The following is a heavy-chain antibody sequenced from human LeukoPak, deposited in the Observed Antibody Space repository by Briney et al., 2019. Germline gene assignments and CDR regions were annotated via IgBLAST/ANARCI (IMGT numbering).Heavy chain of an antibody. CDR2: INGDGDGT. D-gene: IGHD3-22*01. Sequence: GGSLRISCAASGLRFSSYVMNWVRQAPGKGLEWVSTINGDGDGTYYADSVKGRITIFRDNSRNTLYLQMNSLRAEDTAVYYCAKYYDSSGYYPFDYWGQGTLASVSS. CDR3: AKYYDSSGYYPFDY. V-gene: IGHV3-23*01. CDR1: GLRFSSYV. J-gene: IGHJ4*02.